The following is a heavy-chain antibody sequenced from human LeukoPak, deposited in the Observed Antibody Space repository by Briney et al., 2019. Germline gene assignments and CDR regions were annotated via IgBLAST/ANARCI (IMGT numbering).Heavy chain of an antibody. CDR2: ISYDGSNK. CDR3: AKDLYYDSSL. CDR1: GFSFSSYG. V-gene: IGHV3-30*18. J-gene: IGHJ4*02. D-gene: IGHD3-22*01. Sequence: GGSLSLSCAASGFSFSSYGMHWVRQAPGKGLEWVAVISYDGSNKYYADSVKGRFTISRDNSKNTPYLQMNSLRAEDTAVYYCAKDLYYDSSLWGQGTLVTVSS.